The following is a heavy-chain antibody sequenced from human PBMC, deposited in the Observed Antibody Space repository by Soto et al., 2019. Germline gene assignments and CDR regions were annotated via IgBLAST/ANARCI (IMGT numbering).Heavy chain of an antibody. V-gene: IGHV3-23*01. D-gene: IGHD4-17*01. CDR3: AKDRYGDYGGIDY. Sequence: GGSLRLSCEASGVTFSTYCMVWVRQAPGKGLEWVSVITGSGGSTYYADSVKGRFTISRDTSKNTLFLQMNSLRAEDTAVYYCAKDRYGDYGGIDYWGQGTMVTVSS. CDR1: GVTFSTYC. J-gene: IGHJ4*02. CDR2: ITGSGGST.